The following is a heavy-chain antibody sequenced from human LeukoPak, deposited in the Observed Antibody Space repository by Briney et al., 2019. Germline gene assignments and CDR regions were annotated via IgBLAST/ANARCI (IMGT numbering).Heavy chain of an antibody. V-gene: IGHV1-2*02. Sequence: ASVKVSCKASGYTFTGYYMHWVRQAPGQGLEWMGWINPNSGGTNYAQKFQGRVTMTRDTSISTAYMELSRLRSEDTAVYYCARSALDNTRFYYVPFDYWGLGALVTVSS. CDR1: GYTFTGYY. CDR2: INPNSGGT. CDR3: ARSALDNTRFYYVPFDY. J-gene: IGHJ4*02. D-gene: IGHD3-22*01.